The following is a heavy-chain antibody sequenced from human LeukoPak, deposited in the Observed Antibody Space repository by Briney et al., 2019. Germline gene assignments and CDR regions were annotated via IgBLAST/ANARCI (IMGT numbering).Heavy chain of an antibody. D-gene: IGHD6-13*01. CDR2: IYTSGST. CDR1: GGSISSGSYY. Sequence: SETLSLTCTVSGGSISSGSYYWSWIRQPAGKGLEWNVRIYTSGSTNYNPTLKSGLTILLDTSKKQFSLKLSSVTAADTAVYYCARAYHRSWYLNWFVPWGQGTLVTVSS. J-gene: IGHJ5*02. V-gene: IGHV4-61*02. CDR3: ARAYHRSWYLNWFVP.